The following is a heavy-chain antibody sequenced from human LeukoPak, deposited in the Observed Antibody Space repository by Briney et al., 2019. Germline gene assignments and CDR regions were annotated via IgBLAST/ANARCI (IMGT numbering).Heavy chain of an antibody. CDR1: GGSFSDYY. V-gene: IGHV4-59*01. CDR2: SGST. J-gene: IGHJ4*02. CDR3: ARDFAPGAAAATLFDY. D-gene: IGHD6-13*01. Sequence: PSETLSLTCTVSGGSFSDYYWTWLRQPPGKGLEWIGYSGSTNYNPSLKSRVTISIDMSKRHFSLTLSSVTAADTAVYYCARDFAPGAAAATLFDYWGQGTLVTVSS.